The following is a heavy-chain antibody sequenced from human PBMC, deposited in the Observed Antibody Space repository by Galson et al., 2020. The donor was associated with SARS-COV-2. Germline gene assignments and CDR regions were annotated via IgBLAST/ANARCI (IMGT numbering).Heavy chain of an antibody. D-gene: IGHD6-13*01. J-gene: IGHJ2*01. CDR2: IIPIFGTA. Sequence: ASVKVSCKASGGIFSNYGISWVRQAPGQGLEWMGRIIPIFGTANYAQKFQGRVTITADKSTSTAYMELSSLRSEDTAVYYCARDRDYGVGIAAGCTAIWSFDLWGHGTLVTVSS. CDR1: GGIFSNYG. CDR3: ARDRDYGVGIAAGCTAIWSFDL. V-gene: IGHV1-69*06.